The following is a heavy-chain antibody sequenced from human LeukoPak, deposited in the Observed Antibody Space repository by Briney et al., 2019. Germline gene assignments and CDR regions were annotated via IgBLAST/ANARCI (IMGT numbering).Heavy chain of an antibody. Sequence: PSETLSLTCAVYGGSFSGYYWSWIRQPPGKGLEWIGYIYYSGSTYYNPSLKSRLTISIDTSKNQFSLKLSSVTAADTAVYYCARGTYNTSPPDLWGQGTMVTVSS. V-gene: IGHV4-34*09. CDR3: ARGTYNTSPPDL. J-gene: IGHJ3*01. CDR1: GGSFSGYY. D-gene: IGHD1-14*01. CDR2: IYYSGST.